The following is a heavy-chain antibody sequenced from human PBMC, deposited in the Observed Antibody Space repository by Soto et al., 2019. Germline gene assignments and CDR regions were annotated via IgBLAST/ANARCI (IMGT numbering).Heavy chain of an antibody. J-gene: IGHJ6*02. CDR1: GGTFSNYG. Sequence: SVKVSCKASGGTFSNYGISWVRQAPGQGLEWMGGIIPVFGTPHYAQKFQDRVTITADESTSTVYMEVSSLTSEDTAVYYCARGDATKIIVTTYYGLDVWGQGTTVTVSS. CDR3: ARGDATKIIVTTYYGLDV. CDR2: IIPVFGTP. D-gene: IGHD3-22*01. V-gene: IGHV1-69*13.